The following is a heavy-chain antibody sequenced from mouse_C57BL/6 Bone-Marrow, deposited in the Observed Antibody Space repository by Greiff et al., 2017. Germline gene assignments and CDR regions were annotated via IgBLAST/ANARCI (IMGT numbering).Heavy chain of an antibody. CDR3: ARYRWLQY. V-gene: IGHV7-3*01. Sequence: EVQRVESGGGLVQPGGSLSLSCAASGFTFTDYYMSWVRQPPGKALEWLGFIRNKANGYTTEYSASVKGRFTISRDNSQSILYLQMNALRAEDSATYYCARYRWLQYWGQGTLVTVSA. CDR1: GFTFTDYY. J-gene: IGHJ3*01. CDR2: IRNKANGYTT. D-gene: IGHD2-2*01.